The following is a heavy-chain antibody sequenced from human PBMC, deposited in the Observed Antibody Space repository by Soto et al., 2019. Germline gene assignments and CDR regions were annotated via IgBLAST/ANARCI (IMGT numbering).Heavy chain of an antibody. CDR3: ARSYYLSDAFDV. V-gene: IGHV1-18*01. J-gene: IGHJ3*01. CDR2: ISAFNGNT. Sequence: QDQLVQSGAELRKPGASVRVSCRASGFRFSDYGFNWLRQAPVQGLEWMGWISAFNGNTETAQGLQDRVTMPTDSSTSTAHMDLTKLTTDDTAIYYCARSYYLSDAFDVWGQGTMVTVSS. CDR1: GFRFSDYG. D-gene: IGHD3-16*01.